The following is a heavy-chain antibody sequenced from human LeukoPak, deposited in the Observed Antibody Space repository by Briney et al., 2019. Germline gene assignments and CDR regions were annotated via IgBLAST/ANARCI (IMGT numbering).Heavy chain of an antibody. CDR2: IYHSGST. V-gene: IGHV4-38-2*01. D-gene: IGHD5-24*01. J-gene: IGHJ6*03. Sequence: SETLSLTCAVSGYSISSGYYWGWIRQPPGKGLEWIGSIYHSGSTYYNPSLKSRVTISVDTSKNQFSLKLSSVTAADTAVYYCARLVDGYNSYYYYYMDVWGKGTTVTVSS. CDR1: GYSISSGYY. CDR3: ARLVDGYNSYYYYYMDV.